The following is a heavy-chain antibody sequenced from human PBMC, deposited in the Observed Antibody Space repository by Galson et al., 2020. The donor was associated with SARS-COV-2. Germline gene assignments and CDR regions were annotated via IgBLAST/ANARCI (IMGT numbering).Heavy chain of an antibody. CDR1: GFTFSSYA. Sequence: TGGSLRLSCAASGFTFSSYAMHWVRQAPGKGLEWVAVISYDGSNKYYADSVKGRFTISRDNSKNTLYLQMNSLRAEDTAVYYCARVFSRITIFGIDLGMDVWGQGTTVTVSS. CDR3: ARVFSRITIFGIDLGMDV. CDR2: ISYDGSNK. J-gene: IGHJ6*02. V-gene: IGHV3-30-3*01. D-gene: IGHD3-3*01.